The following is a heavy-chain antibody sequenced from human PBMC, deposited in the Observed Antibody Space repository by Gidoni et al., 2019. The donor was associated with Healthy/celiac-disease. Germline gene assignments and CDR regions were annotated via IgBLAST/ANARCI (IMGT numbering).Heavy chain of an antibody. V-gene: IGHV1-69*04. Sequence: QVQMVQSGDELTKPASSVKVSCKASVGPCISYAISYVRQAPGQGLEWMGRIIPVLGIANYAQKFQGRITITAEKSTSTAYMELSSLRSEDTAVYYCARSEAAQWDDAFDIWGQGTMVTVSS. CDR3: ARSEAAQWDDAFDI. D-gene: IGHD6-25*01. J-gene: IGHJ3*02. CDR1: VGPCISYA. CDR2: IIPVLGIA.